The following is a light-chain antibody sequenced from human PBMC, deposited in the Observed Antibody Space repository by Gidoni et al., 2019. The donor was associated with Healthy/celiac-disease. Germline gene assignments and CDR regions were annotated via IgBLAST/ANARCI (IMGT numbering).Light chain of an antibody. CDR2: DAS. V-gene: IGKV1-33*01. CDR3: QQYDNLPPSWT. Sequence: DIQMTQSPSSLSASVGDRVTITCQASQDISNYLNWYQQKPGKAPKLLIYDASNLETGVPSRFSGSGSGTDFTFTISSLQPEDIATYYCQQYDNLPPSWTFGQXTKVEIK. J-gene: IGKJ1*01. CDR1: QDISNY.